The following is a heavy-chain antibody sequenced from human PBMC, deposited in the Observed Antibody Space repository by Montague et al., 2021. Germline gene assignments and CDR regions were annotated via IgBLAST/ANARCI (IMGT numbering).Heavy chain of an antibody. D-gene: IGHD2-21*02. V-gene: IGHV4-39*01. J-gene: IGHJ5*02. CDR2: LYYSANT. CDR3: ARVDCDGDCYTFDP. Sequence: SETLSLTCTVSGASINSSPYYWGWIRQPPGKGLEWIGSLYYSANTYYNPSLKSRLSISVDTTKNQFSLRLKSVTAADTAVYHCARVDCDGDCYTFDPWGQGTLVTVSS. CDR1: GASINSSPYY.